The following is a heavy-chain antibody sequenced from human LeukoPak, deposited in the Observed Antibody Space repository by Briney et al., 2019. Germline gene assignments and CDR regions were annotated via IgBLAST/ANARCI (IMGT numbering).Heavy chain of an antibody. J-gene: IGHJ3*02. V-gene: IGHV1-2*02. D-gene: IGHD3-3*01. CDR1: GYTFTGSY. Sequence: GASVKVSCKASGYTFTGSYMHWVRQAPGQGLEWMGWINPNSGGTNYAQKFQGRVTMTRDTSISTAYMELSRLRSDDTAVYYCARDPYYDFWSGYQGGAFDIWGQGTMVTVSS. CDR3: ARDPYYDFWSGYQGGAFDI. CDR2: INPNSGGT.